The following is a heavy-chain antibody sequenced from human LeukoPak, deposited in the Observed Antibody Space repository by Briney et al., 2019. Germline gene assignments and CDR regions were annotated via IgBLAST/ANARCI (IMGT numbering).Heavy chain of an antibody. CDR2: INPSGGST. V-gene: IGHV1-46*01. CDR1: GYTFTSYY. Sequence: ASVKVSCKASGYTFTSYYMHWVRQAPGQGLEWMGIINPSGGSTSYAQKFQGRVTMTRDASTSTVYMELSSLRSEDTAVYYCARASGSYRLDYWGQGTLVTVSS. CDR3: ARASGSYRLDY. J-gene: IGHJ4*02. D-gene: IGHD1-26*01.